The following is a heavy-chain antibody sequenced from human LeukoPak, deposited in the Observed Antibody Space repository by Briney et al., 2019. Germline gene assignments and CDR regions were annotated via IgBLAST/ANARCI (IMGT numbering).Heavy chain of an antibody. V-gene: IGHV1-2*02. CDR1: GYTFTGYY. Sequence: ASVKVSCKASGYTFTGYYMHWVRQAPGQGLEWMGWINPNSGGTNYAQKFQGRVTMIRDTSISTAYMELSRLRSDDTAVYYCARQAPPYDSSGYFDYWGQGTLVTVSS. D-gene: IGHD3-22*01. CDR2: INPNSGGT. J-gene: IGHJ4*02. CDR3: ARQAPPYDSSGYFDY.